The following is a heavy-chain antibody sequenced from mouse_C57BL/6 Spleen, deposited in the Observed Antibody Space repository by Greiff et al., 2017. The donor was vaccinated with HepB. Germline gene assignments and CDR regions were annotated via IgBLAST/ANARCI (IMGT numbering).Heavy chain of an antibody. D-gene: IGHD1-1*01. CDR1: GFNIKDDY. Sequence: EVQLQQSGAELVRPGASVKLSCTASGFNIKDDYMHWVKQRPEQGLEWIGWIDPENGDTEYASKFQGKATITADTSSNTAYLQLSNLTSEDTAVYYCTTITTVVAIGDYWGQGTTLTVSS. CDR2: IDPENGDT. CDR3: TTITTVVAIGDY. J-gene: IGHJ2*01. V-gene: IGHV14-4*01.